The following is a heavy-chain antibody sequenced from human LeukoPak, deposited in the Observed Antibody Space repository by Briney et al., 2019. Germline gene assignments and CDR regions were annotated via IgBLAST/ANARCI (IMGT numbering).Heavy chain of an antibody. D-gene: IGHD4-17*01. CDR2: LSTSGASP. Sequence: PGGSLRLSCAASGFTFSSYSMTWVRQAPGKGLQWVSVLSTSGASPNHVDSVKGRFTISRDNSKNPLYLQMNSLSAEDTAIYYCAKGGLRSTPLDYWGQGTLVTVSS. V-gene: IGHV3-23*01. CDR3: AKGGLRSTPLDY. CDR1: GFTFSSYS. J-gene: IGHJ4*02.